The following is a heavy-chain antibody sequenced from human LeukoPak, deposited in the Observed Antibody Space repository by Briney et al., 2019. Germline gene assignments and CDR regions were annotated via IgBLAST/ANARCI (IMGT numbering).Heavy chain of an antibody. V-gene: IGHV3-66*01. CDR3: ARESAAAGLSAFDI. CDR1: GFTYNIYA. CDR2: LYSGGST. J-gene: IGHJ3*02. Sequence: GGSLRLSCVASGFTYNIYAMSWVRQAPGKGLEWVSVLYSGGSTYYADSVKGRFTVSRDNSKNTLYLQMNSLRVEDTAVYYCARESAAAGLSAFDIWGQGTMVTVSS. D-gene: IGHD6-13*01.